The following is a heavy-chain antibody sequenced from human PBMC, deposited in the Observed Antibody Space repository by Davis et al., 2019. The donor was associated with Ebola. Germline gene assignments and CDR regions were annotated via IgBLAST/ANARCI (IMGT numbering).Heavy chain of an antibody. J-gene: IGHJ5*02. CDR1: GGSISSYY. CDR3: ARGGAVAGP. V-gene: IGHV4-59*12. Sequence: MPSETLSLTCTVSGGSISSYYWSWIRQPPGKGLEWIGYIYYSGSTNYNPFLKSRVTISVDTSKNQFSLKLSSVTAADTAVYYCARGGAVAGPWGQGTLVTVSS. CDR2: IYYSGST. D-gene: IGHD6-19*01.